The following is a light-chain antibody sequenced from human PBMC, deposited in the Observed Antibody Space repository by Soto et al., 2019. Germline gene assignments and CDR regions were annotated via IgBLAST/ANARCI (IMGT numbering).Light chain of an antibody. Sequence: DIQLTQSPSFLSASVGDRVTITCRASQGFNNFFAWYQQKPGTAPKLLIYATSTLQSGVPSRFSGSGSGTRFTLTISSLQPEDFATYYCQQLNNYPSFGQGTRLEIK. J-gene: IGKJ5*01. CDR3: QQLNNYPS. V-gene: IGKV1-9*01. CDR2: ATS. CDR1: QGFNNF.